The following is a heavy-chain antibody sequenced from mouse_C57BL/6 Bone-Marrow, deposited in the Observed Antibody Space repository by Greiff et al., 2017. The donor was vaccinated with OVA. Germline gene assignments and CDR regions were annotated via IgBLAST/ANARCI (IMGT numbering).Heavy chain of an antibody. D-gene: IGHD1-1*01. J-gene: IGHJ4*01. CDR1: GYTFTSYW. V-gene: IGHV1-59*01. CDR3: ARGFGFTTVVAYCYAMDY. CDR2: IDPSDSYT. Sequence: QVQLQQPGAELVRPGTSVKLSCKASGYTFTSYWMHWVKQRPGQGLEWIGVIDPSDSYTKYNQKFKGKATLTVDTSSSTAYMQLSSLTSENSAVDYCARGFGFTTVVAYCYAMDYWGQGTSVTVSS.